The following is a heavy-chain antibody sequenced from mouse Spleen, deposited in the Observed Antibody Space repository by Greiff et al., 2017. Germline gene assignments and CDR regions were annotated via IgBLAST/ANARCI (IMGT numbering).Heavy chain of an antibody. CDR1: GYTFTDYY. CDR2: INPYNGGT. CDR3: ARRGNGNSYAMDY. V-gene: IGHV1-19*01. Sequence: VQLQQSGPVLVKPGASVKMSCKASGYTFTDYYMNWVKQSHGKSLEWIGVINPYNGGTSYNQKFKGKATLTVDKSSSTAYMELNSLTSEDSAVYYCARRGNGNSYAMDYWGQGTSVTVSS. D-gene: IGHD1-1*01. J-gene: IGHJ4*01.